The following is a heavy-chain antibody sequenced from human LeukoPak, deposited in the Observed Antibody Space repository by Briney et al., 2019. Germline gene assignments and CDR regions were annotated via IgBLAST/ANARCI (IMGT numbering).Heavy chain of an antibody. V-gene: IGHV4-61*01. CDR1: GVSVTSGTYY. CDR2: IYYTGTT. D-gene: IGHD4-17*01. J-gene: IGHJ4*02. CDR3: ASPGPDYGDYAYAY. Sequence: PSETLSLTCSVSGVSVTSGTYYWTWIRQSAGKGLEWIVYIYYTGTTNYNPSLKSRVTISLDTSKNQFSLRVSSVTAADTGTYYCASPGPDYGDYAYAYWGQGSLVTVSS.